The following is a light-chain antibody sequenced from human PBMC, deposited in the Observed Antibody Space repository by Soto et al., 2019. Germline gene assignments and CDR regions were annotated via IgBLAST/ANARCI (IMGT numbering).Light chain of an antibody. CDR1: QSVSSN. CDR2: GAS. CDR3: QQYNNWSPYT. Sequence: EIVMTQSPATLSVSPGERATLSCRASQSVSSNLVWYQQKPGQAPRLLIYGASTRATGIPARFSGSGSGTEFTLTISSLQSEDFAVYYCQQYNNWSPYTFGQGTKLEIK. V-gene: IGKV3-15*01. J-gene: IGKJ2*01.